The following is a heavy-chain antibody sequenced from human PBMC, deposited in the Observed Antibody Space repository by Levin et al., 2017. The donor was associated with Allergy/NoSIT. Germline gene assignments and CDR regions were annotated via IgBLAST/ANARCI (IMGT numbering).Heavy chain of an antibody. CDR3: AKGFLWRPGYSYGYTQPGYYYGMDV. Sequence: GESLKISCAASGFTFSSYAMSWVRQAPGKGLEWVSAISGSGGSTYYADSVKGRFTISRDNSKNTLYLQMNSLRAEDTAVYYCAKGFLWRPGYSYGYTQPGYYYGMDVWGQGTTVTVSS. CDR2: ISGSGGST. CDR1: GFTFSSYA. V-gene: IGHV3-23*01. J-gene: IGHJ6*02. D-gene: IGHD5-18*01.